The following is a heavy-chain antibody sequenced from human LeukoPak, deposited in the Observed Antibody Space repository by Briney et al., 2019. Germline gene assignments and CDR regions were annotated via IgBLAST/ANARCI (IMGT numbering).Heavy chain of an antibody. CDR2: ITTDGSST. J-gene: IGHJ4*02. CDR3: ARLGGGSDFES. Sequence: QPGGSLRLSCAASGFTFSSYAMSWVRQAPGKGLMWVSRITTDGSSTVYADSVKGRFTISRDNAKNTLYLQMNGLRAEDTAVYHCARLGGGSDFESWGRGTLVTVSS. V-gene: IGHV3-74*01. CDR1: GFTFSSYA. D-gene: IGHD3-10*01.